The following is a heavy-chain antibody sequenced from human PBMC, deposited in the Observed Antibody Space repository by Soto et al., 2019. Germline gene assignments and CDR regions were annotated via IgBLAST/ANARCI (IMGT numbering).Heavy chain of an antibody. CDR1: GITVSGNY. Sequence: EVQLVDSGGGLVQPGGSLRLSCAASGITVSGNYMSWVRQAPGKGLEGFSVIYSGAMTYYEESVKGRFTISRDNSKNTMYLQMNGLRAEDTGVYYCASGSWVSGFGVGAYFDFGGQGTRVTVSS. CDR3: ASGSWVSGFGVGAYFDF. D-gene: IGHD3-3*01. V-gene: IGHV3-66*01. CDR2: IYSGAMT. J-gene: IGHJ4*02.